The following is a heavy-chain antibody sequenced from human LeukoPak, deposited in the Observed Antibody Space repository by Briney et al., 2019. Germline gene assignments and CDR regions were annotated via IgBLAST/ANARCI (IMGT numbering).Heavy chain of an antibody. CDR1: GYSFTSYW. CDR2: IYPGDSDT. J-gene: IGHJ3*02. D-gene: IGHD2-15*01. V-gene: IGHV5-51*01. Sequence: GESLKISCKGSGYSFTSYWIGWVRRMPGKGLEWMGIIYPGDSDTRYSPSFQGQVTISADKSISTAYLQWSSLKASDTAMYYCARRWWDPRDPRAFDIWGQGTMVTVSS. CDR3: ARRWWDPRDPRAFDI.